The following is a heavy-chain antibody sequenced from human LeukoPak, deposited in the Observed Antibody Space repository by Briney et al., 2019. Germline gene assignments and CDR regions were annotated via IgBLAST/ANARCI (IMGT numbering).Heavy chain of an antibody. V-gene: IGHV3-21*01. CDR3: ASSRYDSSGYYGITAY. CDR1: GFTFSSYS. D-gene: IGHD3-22*01. Sequence: SGGSLRLSCVASGFTFSSYSMNWVRQAPGKGLEWVSSITRSSNYIYYADSVKGRFTISRDNAKNSLYPQMNSLRAEDTAVYYCASSRYDSSGYYGITAYWGQGTLVTVSS. J-gene: IGHJ4*02. CDR2: ITRSSNYI.